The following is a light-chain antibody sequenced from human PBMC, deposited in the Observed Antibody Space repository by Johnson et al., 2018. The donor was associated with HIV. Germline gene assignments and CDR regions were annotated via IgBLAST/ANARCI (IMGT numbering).Light chain of an antibody. CDR1: SSNIGNNY. Sequence: QSVLTQPPSVSAAPGQKVTISCSGSSSNIGNNYVSWYQQLPGTAPKLLIYDNNKRPSRIPDRFSGSKSGTSATLGITGLQTGDEADYYCGTWDSSLGKVFGTGTKVTVL. V-gene: IGLV1-51*01. CDR3: GTWDSSLGKV. J-gene: IGLJ1*01. CDR2: DNN.